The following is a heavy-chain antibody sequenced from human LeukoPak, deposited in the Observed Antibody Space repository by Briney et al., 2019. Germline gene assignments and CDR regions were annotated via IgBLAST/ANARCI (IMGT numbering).Heavy chain of an antibody. CDR2: IYPGDSDT. J-gene: IGHJ4*02. CDR3: ARTYYYDSSGYAPLHY. D-gene: IGHD3-22*01. Sequence: GESLKISCKGSGYSFTSYWIGWVRRMPGKGLEWMGIIYPGDSDTRYSPSFQGQVTISADKSISTAYLQWSSLKASDTAMYYCARTYYYDSSGYAPLHYWGQGTLVTVSS. V-gene: IGHV5-51*01. CDR1: GYSFTSYW.